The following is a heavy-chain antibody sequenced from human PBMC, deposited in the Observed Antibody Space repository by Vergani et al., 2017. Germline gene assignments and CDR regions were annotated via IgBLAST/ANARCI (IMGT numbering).Heavy chain of an antibody. CDR1: GFTFSDYY. CDR2: ISRSGSTI. J-gene: IGHJ4*02. V-gene: IGHV3-11*01. Sequence: QVQLVESGGGVVQPGRSLRLSCAASGFTFSDYYMSWIRQAPGKGLEWVSYISRSGSTIYHADSVKGRFTISRDNAKNSLYLQMNTLRAEDTAVYYCARGFYNGVPFDYWGQGTLVTVSS. D-gene: IGHD5-24*01. CDR3: ARGFYNGVPFDY.